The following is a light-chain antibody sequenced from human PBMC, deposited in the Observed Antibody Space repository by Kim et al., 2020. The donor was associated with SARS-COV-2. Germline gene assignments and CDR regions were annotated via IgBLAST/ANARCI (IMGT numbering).Light chain of an antibody. CDR1: QVINNY. J-gene: IGKJ1*01. Sequence: ASVRDRVNITCRASQVINNYLGWYQPKPGKAPTVLIYGASTLHSGVPSRFSGSGSGTDFTLTISSLQPEDVGNYYCQKYDSAPWTFGHGTKVDIK. CDR2: GAS. CDR3: QKYDSAPWT. V-gene: IGKV1-27*01.